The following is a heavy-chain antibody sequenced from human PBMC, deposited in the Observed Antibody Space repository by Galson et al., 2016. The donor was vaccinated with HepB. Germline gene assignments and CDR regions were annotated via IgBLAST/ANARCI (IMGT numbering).Heavy chain of an antibody. D-gene: IGHD3-22*01. CDR1: GGSMSGYH. J-gene: IGHJ3*01. V-gene: IGHV4-59*01. CDR3: ARTRSAYYYALDV. CDR2: ISHSGTT. Sequence: SETLSLTCTVSGGSMSGYHWSWIRQPPGKGLEWIGYISHSGTTNYNPSLKSRVTISLDTSKKQFSLILTSVTAADTAVYYCARTRSAYYYALDVWGQGTMLTVSS.